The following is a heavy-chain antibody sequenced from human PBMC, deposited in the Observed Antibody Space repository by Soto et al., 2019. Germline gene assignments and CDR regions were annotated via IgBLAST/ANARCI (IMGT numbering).Heavy chain of an antibody. CDR1: GFTFSSYW. CDR2: IKQDGSEK. CDR3: ARVMYDYIWGSYRQIDAFDI. D-gene: IGHD3-16*02. Sequence: EVQLVESGGGLVQPGGSLRLSCAASGFTFSSYWMSWVRQAPGKGLEWVANIKQDGSEKYYVDSVKGRFTISRDNAKNSLYLQMNSLRAEDTAVYYCARVMYDYIWGSYRQIDAFDIWGQGTMVTVSS. J-gene: IGHJ3*02. V-gene: IGHV3-7*01.